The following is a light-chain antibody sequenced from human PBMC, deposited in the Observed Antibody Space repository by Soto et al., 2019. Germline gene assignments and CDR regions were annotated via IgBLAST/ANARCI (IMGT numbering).Light chain of an antibody. V-gene: IGKV3-15*01. CDR1: QSVSSD. CDR2: GAS. CDR3: QQYNKWPPIT. J-gene: IGKJ5*01. Sequence: EIVMTQSPATLSVSPGERATLSCRASQSVSSDLAWYQQKPGQAPRLLISGASTRATGIPARFSGSGSGTEFTLIISSLQSEDSAVYYCQQYNKWPPITFGQGTRLEIK.